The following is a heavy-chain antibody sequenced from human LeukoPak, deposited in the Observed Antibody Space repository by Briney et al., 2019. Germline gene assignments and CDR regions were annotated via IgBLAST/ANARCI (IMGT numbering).Heavy chain of an antibody. CDR3: ATEAPRSYYFDY. Sequence: ASVKVSCKASEDTFTYYHIHWVRQAPGQGVEWMGAIYATGGTTINTQNFQGRVTMTRDTSTGTVYMELSSLRFEDTAMYYCATEAPRSYYFDYWGQGILVTVSS. V-gene: IGHV1-46*01. CDR1: EDTFTYYH. CDR2: IYATGGTT. J-gene: IGHJ4*02.